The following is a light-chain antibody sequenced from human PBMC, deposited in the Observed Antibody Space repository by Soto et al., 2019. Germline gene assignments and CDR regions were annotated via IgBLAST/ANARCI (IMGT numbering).Light chain of an antibody. CDR1: QSLINY. CDR3: QHRSNSWT. J-gene: IGKJ1*01. CDR2: DAT. Sequence: EIVLTQSPATLSLSPGERATLSCRASQSLINYLAWYQQKPGQAPRLLIYDATSRATGIPARFSGSGSGTDFTLTIASLEPEDFAVYYRQHRSNSWTFCQGTKVEIK. V-gene: IGKV3-11*01.